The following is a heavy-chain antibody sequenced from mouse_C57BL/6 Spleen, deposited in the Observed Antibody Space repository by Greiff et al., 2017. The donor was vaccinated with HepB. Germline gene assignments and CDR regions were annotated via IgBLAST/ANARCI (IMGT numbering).Heavy chain of an antibody. CDR1: GYTFTSYW. CDR2: IDPSDSYT. CDR3: ANGGHSFDY. Sequence: QVQLQQPGAELVMPGASVKLSCKASGYTFTSYWMHWVKQRPGQGLEWIGEIDPSDSYTNYNQKFKGKSTLTVDKSSSTAYMQLSSLTSEDSAVYYCANGGHSFDYWGQGTTLTVSS. V-gene: IGHV1-69*01. J-gene: IGHJ2*01.